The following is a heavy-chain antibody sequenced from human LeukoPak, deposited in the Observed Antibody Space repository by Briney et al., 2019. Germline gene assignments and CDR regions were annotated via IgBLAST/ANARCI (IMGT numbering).Heavy chain of an antibody. Sequence: PSETLPLTCTVSGGSISSSSYYWGWIRQPPGKGLEWIGSIYHSGSTYYNPSLKSRVTISVDTSKNQFSLKLSSVTAADTAVYYCAREKGWLQLNTNFDYWGQGTLVTVSS. J-gene: IGHJ4*02. V-gene: IGHV4-39*07. CDR1: GGSISSSSYY. D-gene: IGHD5-24*01. CDR2: IYHSGST. CDR3: AREKGWLQLNTNFDY.